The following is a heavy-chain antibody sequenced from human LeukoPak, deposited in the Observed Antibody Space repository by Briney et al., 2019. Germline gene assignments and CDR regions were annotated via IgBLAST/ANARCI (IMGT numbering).Heavy chain of an antibody. D-gene: IGHD6-19*01. Sequence: SETLSLTCTVSGGXINNYYCSWIRQPPGKGLEWIGYVFYSGSTNYNPSLKSRVTISVDTSKNQFSLKLISVTAADTAMYYCARSPGGQWLVPFDYWGQGTLVSVSS. V-gene: IGHV4-59*08. CDR3: ARSPGGQWLVPFDY. CDR2: VFYSGST. J-gene: IGHJ4*02. CDR1: GGXINNYY.